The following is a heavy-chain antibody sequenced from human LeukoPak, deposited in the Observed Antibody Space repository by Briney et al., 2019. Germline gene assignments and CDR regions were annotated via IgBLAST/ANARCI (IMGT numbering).Heavy chain of an antibody. CDR2: ISSSSSYI. J-gene: IGHJ3*02. CDR1: GFTFSSYS. V-gene: IGHV3-21*01. CDR3: ARDHVGPRYYYDSSGNDAFDI. Sequence: GGSLRLSCAASGFTFSSYSMNWVRQAPGKGLEWVSSISSSSSYIYYADSVKGRFTISRDNAKNSLYLQMNSLRAEDTAVYYCARDHVGPRYYYDSSGNDAFDIWGQGTMVTVSS. D-gene: IGHD3-22*01.